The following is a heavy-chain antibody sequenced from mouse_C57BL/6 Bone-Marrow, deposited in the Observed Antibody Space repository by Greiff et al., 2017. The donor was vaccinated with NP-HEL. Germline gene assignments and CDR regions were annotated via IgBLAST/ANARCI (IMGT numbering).Heavy chain of an antibody. CDR3: ARGDYSNYRAMDY. D-gene: IGHD2-5*01. J-gene: IGHJ4*01. CDR1: GYTFTNYW. Sequence: QVQLQQSGAELVRPGTSVKMSCKASGYTFTNYWIGWAKQRPGHGLEWIGDIYPGGGYTNYNEKFKGKATLTADKSSSTAYMQFSSLTSEDSAIYYCARGDYSNYRAMDYWGQGTSVTVSS. CDR2: IYPGGGYT. V-gene: IGHV1-63*01.